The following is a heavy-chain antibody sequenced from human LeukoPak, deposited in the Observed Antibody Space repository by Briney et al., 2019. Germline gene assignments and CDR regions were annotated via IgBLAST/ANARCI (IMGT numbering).Heavy chain of an antibody. Sequence: RGSLRLSCAASGFTFSSYAMSWVRQAPGKGLEWVSAISGSGGSTYYADSVKGRFTISRDNSKNTLYLQMNSLRAEDTAVYYCAKALTPQAYYYYYMDVWGKGTTVTVSS. CDR1: GFTFSSYA. V-gene: IGHV3-23*01. J-gene: IGHJ6*03. CDR2: ISGSGGST. D-gene: IGHD1-14*01. CDR3: AKALTPQAYYYYYMDV.